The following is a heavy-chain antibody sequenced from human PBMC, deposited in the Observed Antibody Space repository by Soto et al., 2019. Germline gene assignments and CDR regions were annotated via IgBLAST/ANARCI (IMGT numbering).Heavy chain of an antibody. V-gene: IGHV3-30*18. CDR1: GFTFSSYG. D-gene: IGHD3-9*01. CDR3: AKDIVLRYFDWLSPVTDMDV. Sequence: GGSLRLSCAASGFTFSSYGMHWVRQAPGKGLEWVAVISYDGSNKYYADSVKGRFTISRDNSKNTLYLQMNSLRAEDTAVYYCAKDIVLRYFDWLSPVTDMDVWGKGTTVTVSS. CDR2: ISYDGSNK. J-gene: IGHJ6*03.